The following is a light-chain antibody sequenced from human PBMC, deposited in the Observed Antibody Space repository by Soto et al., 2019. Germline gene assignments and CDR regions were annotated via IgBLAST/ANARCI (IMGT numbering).Light chain of an antibody. Sequence: DIQMTQSPSTLSASVGARVTITCRASQSVSNWLAWYQQKPGKAPKLLIYDASSLESGVPSRFSGTGSGTEFTLTISSLQPDDFATYYCQQYISDSWTFGQGTKVEIK. CDR3: QQYISDSWT. CDR1: QSVSNW. J-gene: IGKJ1*01. V-gene: IGKV1-5*01. CDR2: DAS.